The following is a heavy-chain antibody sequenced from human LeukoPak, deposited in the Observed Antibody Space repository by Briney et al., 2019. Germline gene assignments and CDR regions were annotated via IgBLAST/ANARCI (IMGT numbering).Heavy chain of an antibody. CDR1: GFTFSTYW. CDR2: ISYDGSST. Sequence: GGSLRLSCVASGFTFSTYWMHWVRQAPGKGLVWVSRISYDGSSTNYADSVKGRFSISRDNAKNTVYLQMNSLRAEDTAVYYCAREAAVAAIYFDSWGQGTLVTVSS. J-gene: IGHJ4*02. D-gene: IGHD6-19*01. CDR3: AREAAVAAIYFDS. V-gene: IGHV3-74*01.